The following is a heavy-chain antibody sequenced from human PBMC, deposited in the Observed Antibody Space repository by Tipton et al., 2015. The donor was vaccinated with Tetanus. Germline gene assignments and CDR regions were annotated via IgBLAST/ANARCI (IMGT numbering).Heavy chain of an antibody. J-gene: IGHJ4*02. D-gene: IGHD1-26*01. V-gene: IGHV3-23*01. CDR2: ISESGGVT. CDR1: GFTFSSYA. Sequence: GSLRLSCAASGFTFSSYAMSWVRQAPGKGLEWVSAISESGGVTYYADSVRGRFTLSRDNSKNTLYLQMNSLRAEDTAVYYCAKGDGSYPFDYWGQGTLVTVSS. CDR3: AKGDGSYPFDY.